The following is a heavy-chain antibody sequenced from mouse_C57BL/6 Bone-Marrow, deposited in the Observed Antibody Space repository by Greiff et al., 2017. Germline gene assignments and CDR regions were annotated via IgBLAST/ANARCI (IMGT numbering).Heavy chain of an antibody. J-gene: IGHJ4*01. V-gene: IGHV1-69*01. CDR3: ARESNYAMDY. D-gene: IGHD5-1*01. CDR1: GYTFTSYW. Sequence: QVQLQQPGAELVMPGASVKLSCKASGYTFTSYWMHWVKQRPGQGLEWIGEIDPSDSYTSYNQKFKGKSTLTVDKSSSTAYMQLSSLTSEDSAVYYCARESNYAMDYWGQGTSVTVSS. CDR2: IDPSDSYT.